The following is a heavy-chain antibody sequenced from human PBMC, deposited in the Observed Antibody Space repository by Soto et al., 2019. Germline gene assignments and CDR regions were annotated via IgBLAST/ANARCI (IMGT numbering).Heavy chain of an antibody. CDR1: GGSISSGGDY. J-gene: IGHJ5*02. Sequence: QVQLQESGPGLVKASQTLSLTCTVSGGSISSGGDYGSWIRQHPGKGLEWIGYIYNSGSTYYNPSLKSRVNISADTAKNQFSLKLSAVTAADTAVYYCARDPAPWGQGTLVTVSS. CDR3: ARDPAP. V-gene: IGHV4-31*03. CDR2: IYNSGST.